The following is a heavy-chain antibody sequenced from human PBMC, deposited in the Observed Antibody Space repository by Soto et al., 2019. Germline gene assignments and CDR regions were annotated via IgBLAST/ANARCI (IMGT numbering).Heavy chain of an antibody. V-gene: IGHV4-59*01. CDR2: IYYSGST. J-gene: IGHJ4*02. Sequence: SETLSLTCTVSGGSISSYYWSWIRQPPGKGLEWIGYIYYSGSTNYNPSLKSRVTISVDTSKNQFSLKLSSVTAADTAVYYCARVRGESTSRGGRDWLPNYFDYWGQGTLVTVSS. CDR3: ARVRGESTSRGGRDWLPNYFDY. D-gene: IGHD3-9*01. CDR1: GGSISSYY.